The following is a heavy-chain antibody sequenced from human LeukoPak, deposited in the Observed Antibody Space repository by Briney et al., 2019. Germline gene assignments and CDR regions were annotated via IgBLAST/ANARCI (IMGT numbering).Heavy chain of an antibody. CDR2: INPNSGGT. Sequence: ASVKVSCKASGYTFTGYYMHWVRQAPGQGLEWVGWINPNSGGTNYAQKFQGRVTMTRDTSISTAYMELSRLRSDDTAVYYCAREMGEGRIVVVTGTYLRDNNWFDPWGQGTLVTVSS. V-gene: IGHV1-2*02. CDR3: AREMGEGRIVVVTGTYLRDNNWFDP. D-gene: IGHD2-21*02. CDR1: GYTFTGYY. J-gene: IGHJ5*02.